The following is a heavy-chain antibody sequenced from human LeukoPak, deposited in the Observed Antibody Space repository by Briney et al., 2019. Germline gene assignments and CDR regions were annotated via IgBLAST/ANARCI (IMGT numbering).Heavy chain of an antibody. CDR1: GYTFTGHY. Sequence: ASVKVSCKASGYTFTGHYMHWVRQAPGQGLEWMGWINPNSGGTNYAQKFQGRVTMTRDTSISTAYMELSRLRSDDTAVYYCARDVRTYYYDSSGYGYWGQGTLVAVSS. V-gene: IGHV1-2*02. CDR3: ARDVRTYYYDSSGYGY. D-gene: IGHD3-22*01. CDR2: INPNSGGT. J-gene: IGHJ4*02.